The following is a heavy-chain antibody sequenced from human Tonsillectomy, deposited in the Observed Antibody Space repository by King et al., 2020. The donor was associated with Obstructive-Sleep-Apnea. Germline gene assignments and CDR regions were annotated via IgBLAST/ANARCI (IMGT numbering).Heavy chain of an antibody. CDR1: GFTFSSYS. J-gene: IGHJ4*02. CDR3: ARDLNDFWSGYYFPYFDY. D-gene: IGHD3-3*01. Sequence: QLVQSGGGLVKPGGSLRLSCAASGFTFSSYSMNWVRQAPGKGLEWVSSISSSSSYIYYADSVKGRFTISRDNAKNSLYLQMNSLRAEDTAVYYCARDLNDFWSGYYFPYFDYWGQGTLVTVSS. V-gene: IGHV3-21*01. CDR2: ISSSSSYI.